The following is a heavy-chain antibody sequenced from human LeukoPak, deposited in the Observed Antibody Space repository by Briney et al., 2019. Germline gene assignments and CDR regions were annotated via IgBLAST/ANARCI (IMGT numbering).Heavy chain of an antibody. CDR2: MNPSVGGT. CDR1: GYGFTSYY. CDR3: ARHGSGRYYPAEGRVDY. V-gene: IGHV1-46*03. D-gene: IGHD3-10*01. Sequence: ASVKVSCKAFGYGFTSYYIHWVRQAPGQGLEWMGIMNPSVGGTTYARKFQGRVTMTRDTSTSTVYMELSSLRSEDTAVYYCARHGSGRYYPAEGRVDYWGQGTLVTVSS. J-gene: IGHJ4*02.